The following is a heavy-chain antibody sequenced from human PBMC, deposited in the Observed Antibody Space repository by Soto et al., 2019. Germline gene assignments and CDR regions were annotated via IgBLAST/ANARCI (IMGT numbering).Heavy chain of an antibody. CDR3: ARDTGYDHDAFDI. CDR1: GYSFITSYY. D-gene: IGHD5-12*01. CDR2: INPTGSMT. J-gene: IGHJ3*02. Sequence: ASVKVSCKASGYSFITSYYMHWVRQAPGQGLEWMGIINPTGSMTKYSQRFQGRLTMTRDTSTSTDYMELTTLTSEDTAVYFCARDTGYDHDAFDIWRQGTMATVSS. V-gene: IGHV1-46*01.